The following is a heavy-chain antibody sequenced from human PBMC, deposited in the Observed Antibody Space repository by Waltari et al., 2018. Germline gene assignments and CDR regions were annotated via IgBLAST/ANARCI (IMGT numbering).Heavy chain of an antibody. D-gene: IGHD2-8*02. CDR3: ARDHGVGILYWWDDAFDI. Sequence: QVQLVESGGGVVQPGRSLRLSCAASGFTFSSYAMHWVRPAPGKGLEWVAVISYDGSNKYYADSVKGRFTISRDNSKNTLYLQMNSLRAEDTAVYYCARDHGVGILYWWDDAFDIWGQGTMVTVSS. V-gene: IGHV3-30-3*01. CDR1: GFTFSSYA. J-gene: IGHJ3*02. CDR2: ISYDGSNK.